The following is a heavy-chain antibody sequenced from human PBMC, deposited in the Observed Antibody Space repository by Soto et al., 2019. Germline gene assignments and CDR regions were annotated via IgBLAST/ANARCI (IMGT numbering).Heavy chain of an antibody. CDR3: AKGEIVVVPAATADAFDI. V-gene: IGHV3-9*01. D-gene: IGHD2-2*01. CDR1: GFTFDDYA. CDR2: ISWNSGSI. J-gene: IGHJ3*02. Sequence: GGSLRLSCAASGFTFDDYAMHWVRQAPGKGLEWVSGISWNSGSIGYADSVKGRFTISRDNAKNSLYLQMNSLRAEDTALYYCAKGEIVVVPAATADAFDIWGQGTMVTVS.